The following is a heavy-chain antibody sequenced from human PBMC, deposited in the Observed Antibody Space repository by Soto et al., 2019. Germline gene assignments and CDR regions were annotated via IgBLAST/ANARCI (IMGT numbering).Heavy chain of an antibody. CDR1: GYTFSGYY. D-gene: IGHD1-26*01. CDR3: ATRGSYYNYFDY. CDR2: INPSGGST. J-gene: IGHJ4*02. Sequence: GASVKVSCTTSGYTFSGYYIHWVRQAPGQGLEWMGIINPSGGSTSYAQKFQGRVTMTGDTSTSTVYMELSSLRSEDTAVYYCATRGSYYNYFDYWGQGTLVTVSS. V-gene: IGHV1-46*01.